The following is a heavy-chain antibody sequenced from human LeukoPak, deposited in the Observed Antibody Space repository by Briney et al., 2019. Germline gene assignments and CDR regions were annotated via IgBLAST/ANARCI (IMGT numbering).Heavy chain of an antibody. Sequence: ASVKVSCKASGFTFTSSAMQWVRQARGQRLEWIGWIVVGSGNTNYAQKLQGRVTMTTDTSTSTAYMELRSLRSDDTAVYYCARRVLLWFGEFPANWFDPWGQGTLVTVSS. CDR2: IVVGSGNT. D-gene: IGHD3-10*01. CDR1: GFTFTSSA. V-gene: IGHV1-58*02. J-gene: IGHJ5*02. CDR3: ARRVLLWFGEFPANWFDP.